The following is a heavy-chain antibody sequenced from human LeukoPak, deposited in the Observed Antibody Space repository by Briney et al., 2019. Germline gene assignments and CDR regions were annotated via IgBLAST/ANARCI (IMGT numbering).Heavy chain of an antibody. CDR1: GFTFSNAW. Sequence: GGSLRLSCAASGFTFSNAWMSWVRQAPGKGLEWVGRIKRKTDGGTTDYAAPVKGRFTISRDDSKNTMYLQMNSLKTEDTAVYYCTTGESTYCRNGVCYTGGNFDYWGQGTLVTVSS. V-gene: IGHV3-15*01. D-gene: IGHD2-8*01. J-gene: IGHJ4*02. CDR3: TTGESTYCRNGVCYTGGNFDY. CDR2: IKRKTDGGTT.